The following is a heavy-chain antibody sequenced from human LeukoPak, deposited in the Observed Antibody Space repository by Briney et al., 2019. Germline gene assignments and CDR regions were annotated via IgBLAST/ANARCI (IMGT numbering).Heavy chain of an antibody. V-gene: IGHV4-59*01. Sequence: SETLSLTCTVSGGSISSYYWSWIRQPPGKGLEWIGYIYYSGSTNYNPSLKSRVTISVDTSKNQFSPKLSSVTAADTAVYYCARVLGNLYYFDYWGQGTLVTVSS. CDR2: IYYSGST. CDR3: ARVLGNLYYFDY. CDR1: GGSISSYY. J-gene: IGHJ4*02. D-gene: IGHD1-1*01.